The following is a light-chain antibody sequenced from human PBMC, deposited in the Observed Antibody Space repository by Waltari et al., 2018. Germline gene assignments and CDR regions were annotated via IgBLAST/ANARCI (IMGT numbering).Light chain of an antibody. CDR2: DAS. J-gene: IGKJ4*01. Sequence: EIVLTQSPATLSLSPGERATLSCRASQSVSSYLAWYQQKPGQAPRLLIYDASNRATGIPARFSGSGSGTDFTLTIRSLEPEDFAVYYCQQRSNWPPVVTFGGGTKVEIK. CDR3: QQRSNWPPVVT. CDR1: QSVSSY. V-gene: IGKV3-11*01.